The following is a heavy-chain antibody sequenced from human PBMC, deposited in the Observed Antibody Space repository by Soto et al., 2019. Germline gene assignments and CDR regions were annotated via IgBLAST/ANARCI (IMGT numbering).Heavy chain of an antibody. V-gene: IGHV3-48*03. CDR3: ARSSGSYRPFDS. D-gene: IGHD3-22*01. J-gene: IGHJ4*02. CDR1: GFTLSGYE. CDR2: ISTIDDTI. Sequence: GGSLRLSCAASGFTLSGYEMNWVRQAPGKGLEWISHISTIDDTIYYADSVKGRFTISSDNTKNLLYLQMNSLRAEDTAVYYCARSSGSYRPFDSWGQGTLVTVSS.